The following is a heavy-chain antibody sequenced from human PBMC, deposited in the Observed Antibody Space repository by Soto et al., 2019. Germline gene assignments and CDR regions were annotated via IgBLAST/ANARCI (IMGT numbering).Heavy chain of an antibody. J-gene: IGHJ4*02. CDR1: DDSINSDKYY. CDR2: VYYRGNA. V-gene: IGHV4-39*01. CDR3: ARLEGLATISYSFDF. Sequence: QLQLQESGPGLVKPSETLALTCSVSDDSINSDKYYWGWIRQPPGKGLEWIGSVYYRGNAYYNPSHQTRVIISLHKSKRQFALKLNSVTAADSAVYFCARLEGLATISYSFDFWGPGALVTVSS. D-gene: IGHD3-9*01.